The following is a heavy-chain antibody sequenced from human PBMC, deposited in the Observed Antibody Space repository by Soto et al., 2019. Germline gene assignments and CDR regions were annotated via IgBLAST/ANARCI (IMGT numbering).Heavy chain of an antibody. CDR3: ARDPGGMDV. CDR1: DGSVSSGSYY. V-gene: IGHV4-61*01. J-gene: IGHJ6*02. CDR2: IYYSGST. Sequence: SETLSLTCTASDGSVSSGSYYWSWIRQPPGTGLEWIGYIYYSGSTNYNPSLKSRVTISVDTSKNQFSLKLSSVTAADTAVYYCARDPGGMDVWGQGTTVTV.